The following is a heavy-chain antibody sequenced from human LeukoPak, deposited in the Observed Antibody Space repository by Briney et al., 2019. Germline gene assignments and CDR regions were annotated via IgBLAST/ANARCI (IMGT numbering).Heavy chain of an antibody. CDR3: AKGDTYYDFWSGSRGY. Sequence: GGSLRLSCAASGFTFSSYAMSWVRQAPGKGLEWVSDISGSGGSTYYADSVKGRFTISRDNSKNTLYLQMNSLRAEDTAVYYCAKGDTYYDFWSGSRGYWGQGTLVTVSS. D-gene: IGHD3-3*01. V-gene: IGHV3-23*01. CDR2: ISGSGGST. CDR1: GFTFSSYA. J-gene: IGHJ4*02.